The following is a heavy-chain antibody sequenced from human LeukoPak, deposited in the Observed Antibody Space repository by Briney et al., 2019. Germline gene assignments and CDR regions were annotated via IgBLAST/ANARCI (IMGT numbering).Heavy chain of an antibody. CDR2: IYYSGST. D-gene: IGHD3-22*01. CDR1: GGSISSSSYY. V-gene: IGHV4-61*05. Sequence: SETLSLTCTVSGGSISSSSYYWGWIRQPPGKGLEWIGYIYYSGSTNYNPSLKSRVTISVDTSKNQFSLKLSSVTAADTAVYYCARGAYDSSGYCLDYWGQGTLVTVSS. J-gene: IGHJ4*02. CDR3: ARGAYDSSGYCLDY.